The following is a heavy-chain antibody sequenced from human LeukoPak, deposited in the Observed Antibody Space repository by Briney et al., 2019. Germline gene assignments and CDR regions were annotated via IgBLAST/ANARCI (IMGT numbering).Heavy chain of an antibody. CDR3: AREGGDSSGYYYGY. D-gene: IGHD3-22*01. J-gene: IGHJ4*02. CDR1: GYTFTSYY. Sequence: ASVKVSCKASGYTFTSYYMHWVRQAPGQGLEWMGLINPTGGSTGYAQKFQGRVTITRDMSTSTDYMELSSLRSEDTAIYYCAREGGDSSGYYYGYWGQGTLVTVSS. CDR2: INPTGGST. V-gene: IGHV1-46*01.